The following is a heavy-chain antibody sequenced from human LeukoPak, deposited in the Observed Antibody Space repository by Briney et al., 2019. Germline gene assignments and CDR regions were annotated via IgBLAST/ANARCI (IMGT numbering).Heavy chain of an antibody. CDR3: AKDYGSGSGFDY. V-gene: IGHV3-9*01. D-gene: IGHD3-10*01. CDR2: ITWNSGSI. Sequence: AGGSLRLSCAASGFTFDDYAMHWVRQAPGKGLEWVSAITWNSGSIAYADPVKGRFTISRDNAKNSLYLQMNSLRVEDTALYYCAKDYGSGSGFDYWGQGTLVTVSS. CDR1: GFTFDDYA. J-gene: IGHJ4*02.